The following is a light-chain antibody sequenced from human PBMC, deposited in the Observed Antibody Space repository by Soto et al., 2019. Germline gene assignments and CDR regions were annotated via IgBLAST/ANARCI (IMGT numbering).Light chain of an antibody. V-gene: IGKV3-11*01. J-gene: IGKJ2*01. CDR1: QSVSNY. CDR3: QQRSNWPRFT. CDR2: DAS. Sequence: EIVLTQFPGTLSLSPGERATLSCRASQSVSNYLAWYQQKPGQAPRLLIYDASNRATGIPARFSGSGSGTDFTLTISSLEPEDFAVYYCQQRSNWPRFTFGQGTKVDIK.